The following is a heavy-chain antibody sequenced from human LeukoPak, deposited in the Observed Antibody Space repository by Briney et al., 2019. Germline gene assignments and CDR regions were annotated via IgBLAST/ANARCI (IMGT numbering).Heavy chain of an antibody. V-gene: IGHV4-39*01. Sequence: PSETLSLTCTVSGGSISSSSYYWGWIRQPPGKGLEWIGSIYYNGSTYYNPSLKSRVTISVDTSKNQFSLKLSSVTAADTAVYYCARLGGVYDSSGYYTFDYWGQGTLVTVSS. D-gene: IGHD3-22*01. J-gene: IGHJ4*02. CDR2: IYYNGST. CDR1: GGSISSSSYY. CDR3: ARLGGVYDSSGYYTFDY.